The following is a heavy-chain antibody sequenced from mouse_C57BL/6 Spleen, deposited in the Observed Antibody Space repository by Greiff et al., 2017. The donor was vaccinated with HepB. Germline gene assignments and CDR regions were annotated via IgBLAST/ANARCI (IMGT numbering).Heavy chain of an antibody. CDR1: GFTFSDYG. V-gene: IGHV5-17*01. CDR3: ARNIHYYGSSYGGFAY. J-gene: IGHJ3*01. D-gene: IGHD1-1*01. CDR2: ISSGSSTI. Sequence: EVQLQESGGGLVKPGGSLKLSCAASGFTFSDYGMHWVRQAPEKGLEWVAYISSGSSTIYYADTVKGRFTISRDNAKNTLFLQMTSLRSEDTAMYYCARNIHYYGSSYGGFAYWGQGTLVTVSA.